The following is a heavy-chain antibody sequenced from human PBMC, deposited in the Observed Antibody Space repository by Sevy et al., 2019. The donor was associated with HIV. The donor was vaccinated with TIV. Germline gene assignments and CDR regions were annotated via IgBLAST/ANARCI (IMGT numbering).Heavy chain of an antibody. CDR1: GFTFSDHY. Sequence: GGYLRLSCAASGFTFSDHYMDWVRQAPGKGLEWVGRTRNKANSYTTEYAASVKGRLTISRDDSTNSLYLQMNSLKTEDTAVYDCARDLGSAFDIWGQGTMVTVSS. J-gene: IGHJ3*02. CDR3: ARDLGSAFDI. V-gene: IGHV3-72*01. D-gene: IGHD3-16*01. CDR2: TRNKANSYTT.